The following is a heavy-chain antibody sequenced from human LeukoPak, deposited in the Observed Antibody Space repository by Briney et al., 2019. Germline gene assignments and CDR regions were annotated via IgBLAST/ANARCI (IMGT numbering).Heavy chain of an antibody. Sequence: SETLSLTCTVSGGSISSGFYYWSWIRQPAGKGLEWIGRVYTSGSTNYNPSLKSRISISVDTSKNQFSLKLTSVTAADTAVYYCAREHPRGEVDDFDYWGQGTLVTVSS. CDR3: AREHPRGEVDDFDY. CDR2: VYTSGST. V-gene: IGHV4-61*02. D-gene: IGHD3-16*01. CDR1: GGSISSGFYY. J-gene: IGHJ4*02.